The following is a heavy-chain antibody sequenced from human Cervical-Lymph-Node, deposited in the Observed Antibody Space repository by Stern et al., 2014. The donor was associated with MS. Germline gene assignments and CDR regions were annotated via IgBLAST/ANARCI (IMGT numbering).Heavy chain of an antibody. CDR2: ISSSSSYI. CDR3: ARAEYSSSSFSY. J-gene: IGHJ4*02. CDR1: GFTFSSYS. V-gene: IGHV3-21*01. D-gene: IGHD6-6*01. Sequence: EVQLLESGGGLVKPGGALRLSCAASGFTFSSYSMNWVRQAPGKGLEGVSSISSSSSYIYYADSVKGRFTISRDNAKNSLYLQMNSLRAEDTAVYYCARAEYSSSSFSYWGQGTLVTVSS.